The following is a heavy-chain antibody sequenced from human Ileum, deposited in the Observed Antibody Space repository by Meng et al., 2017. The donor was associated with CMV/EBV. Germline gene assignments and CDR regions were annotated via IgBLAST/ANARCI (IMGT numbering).Heavy chain of an antibody. Sequence: GGSLRLSCVASGFNFNAHWMHWVRQAPGKGLVWVARINSDGTRPVESMRGRFTISRDNAKHTLYLEMNSLRAEDTAVYYCVRDRRQWDDPAYLGMDVWGQGTTVTVSS. V-gene: IGHV3-74*01. D-gene: IGHD1-26*01. CDR2: INSDGT. CDR3: VRDRRQWDDPAYLGMDV. CDR1: GFNFNAHW. J-gene: IGHJ6*02.